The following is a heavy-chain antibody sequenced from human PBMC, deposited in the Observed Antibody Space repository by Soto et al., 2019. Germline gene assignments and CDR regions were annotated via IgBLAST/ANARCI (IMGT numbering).Heavy chain of an antibody. D-gene: IGHD3-22*01. CDR3: ARNYDSGGSFDY. J-gene: IGHJ4*02. V-gene: IGHV4-61*01. CDR2: IYYSGST. CDR1: GGSVSSGSYY. Sequence: SETLSLTCTVSGGSVSSGSYYWSWIRQPPGKGLEWIGYIYYSGSTNYNPSLKSRGTISVDTSKNQFSLKLSSVTAADTAVYYCARNYDSGGSFDYWGQGTLVTVSS.